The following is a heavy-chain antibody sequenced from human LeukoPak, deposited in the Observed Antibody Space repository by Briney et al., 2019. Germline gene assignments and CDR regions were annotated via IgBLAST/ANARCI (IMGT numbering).Heavy chain of an antibody. CDR1: GFTFSDYY. V-gene: IGHV3-11*06. CDR2: ISSSSSYT. CDR3: ARLSYSGYVAV. Sequence: GGSLRLSCAASGFTFSDYYMSWIRQAPGKGLEWVSYISSSSSYTNYADSVKGRFTISRDNAKNSLYLQMNSLGAEDTAVYYCARLSYSGYVAVWGQGTLVTVSS. D-gene: IGHD5-12*01. J-gene: IGHJ4*02.